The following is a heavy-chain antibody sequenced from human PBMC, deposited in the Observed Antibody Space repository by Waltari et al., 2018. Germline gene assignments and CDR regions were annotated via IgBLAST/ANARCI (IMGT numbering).Heavy chain of an antibody. J-gene: IGHJ4*02. CDR3: ARDFEH. CDR1: GFSFSTYR. CDR2: ISDSSTI. Sequence: EVQLVESGGGLVQPGGSLRLSWPASGFSFSTYRMNWVRQAPGKGLEWVSYISDSSTIYYTDSVKGRFTISRDNDKNSLYLQMNSLRAEDTAIYYCARDFEHWGQGTLVTVSS. V-gene: IGHV3-48*01.